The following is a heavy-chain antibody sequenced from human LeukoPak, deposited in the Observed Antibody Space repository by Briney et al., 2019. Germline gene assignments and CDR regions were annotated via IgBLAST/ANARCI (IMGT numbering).Heavy chain of an antibody. Sequence: GGSLRLSCVASGFTFSTYSMIWVRQAPGKGLEWVSSISSSSSYIYYADSVKGRFTISRDNAKNSLYLQMNSLRAEDTAVYYCARDLRGDYSYYYMDVWGKGTTVTVSS. V-gene: IGHV3-21*01. CDR2: ISSSSSYI. CDR3: ARDLRGDYSYYYMDV. J-gene: IGHJ6*03. D-gene: IGHD2-21*01. CDR1: GFTFSTYS.